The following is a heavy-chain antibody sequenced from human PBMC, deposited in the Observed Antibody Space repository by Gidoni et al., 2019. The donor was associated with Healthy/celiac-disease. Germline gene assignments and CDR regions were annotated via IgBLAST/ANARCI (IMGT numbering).Heavy chain of an antibody. CDR1: FTLTIYG. Sequence: FTLTIYGMHWVRQAPGKALEWVAVISYDGSNKYYADSVKGRFTISRDNSKNTLYLQMNSLRAEDTAVYYCARARYTSCHDYWGQGTLVTVSS. D-gene: IGHD2-2*01. CDR3: ARARYTSCHDY. V-gene: IGHV3-30*19. J-gene: IGHJ4*02. CDR2: ISYDGSNK.